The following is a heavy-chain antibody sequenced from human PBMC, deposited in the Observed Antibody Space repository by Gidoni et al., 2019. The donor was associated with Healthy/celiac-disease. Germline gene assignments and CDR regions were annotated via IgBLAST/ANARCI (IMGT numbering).Heavy chain of an antibody. CDR3: ATAITRRGPGPVVTLLTAYGMDV. Sequence: QVQLVQSGAEVTKPGASVKVSCKVSGSTLTELSMHWVRQAPGKGLEWMGGFDPEDGETSYAQKVQGRVTMTEDTSTDTAYMELSSLRSEDTAVYYCATAITRRGPGPVVTLLTAYGMDVWGQGTTVTVSS. CDR2: FDPEDGET. D-gene: IGHD3-22*01. CDR1: GSTLTELS. J-gene: IGHJ6*02. V-gene: IGHV1-24*01.